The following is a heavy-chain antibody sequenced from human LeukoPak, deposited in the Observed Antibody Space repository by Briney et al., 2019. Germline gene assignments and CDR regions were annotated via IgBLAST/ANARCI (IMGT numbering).Heavy chain of an antibody. Sequence: GASAKVSCKASGGTFSSYAISWVRQAPGQGLEWMGRIIPILGIANYAQKFQGRVTITADKSTSTAYMELSSLRSEDTAVYYCARVVPATNYYYYGMDVWGQGTTVTVSS. J-gene: IGHJ6*02. V-gene: IGHV1-69*04. D-gene: IGHD2-2*01. CDR2: IIPILGIA. CDR1: GGTFSSYA. CDR3: ARVVPATNYYYYGMDV.